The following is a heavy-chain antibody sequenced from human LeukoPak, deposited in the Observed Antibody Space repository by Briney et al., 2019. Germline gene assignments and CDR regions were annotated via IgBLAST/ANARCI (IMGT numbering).Heavy chain of an antibody. D-gene: IGHD1-26*01. J-gene: IGHJ4*02. CDR3: ARGGSIGSYYGLFDC. Sequence: SETLSLTCTVSGGSISNSSYYWGWIRQPPGKGLEWIGNIYYSGRTYYNPSLKSRVTISVDTSKNQFSLKLSSVTAADTAMYYCARGGSIGSYYGLFDCWGQGTLVTVSS. CDR2: IYYSGRT. V-gene: IGHV4-39*07. CDR1: GGSISNSSYY.